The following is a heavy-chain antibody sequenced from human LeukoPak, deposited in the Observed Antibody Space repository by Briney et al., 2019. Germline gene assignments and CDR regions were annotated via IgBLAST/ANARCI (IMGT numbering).Heavy chain of an antibody. J-gene: IGHJ6*03. Sequence: SETLSLTCTVSGGSISSGSYYWSWIRQPAGKGLEWIGRIYTSGSTNYNPSLKSRVTTSVDTSKNQFSLKLSSVTAADTAVYYCARDLGRYDFWSGYYNPYYYYYMDVWGKGTTVTVSS. CDR3: ARDLGRYDFWSGYYNPYYYYYMDV. CDR1: GGSISSGSYY. D-gene: IGHD3-3*01. V-gene: IGHV4-61*02. CDR2: IYTSGST.